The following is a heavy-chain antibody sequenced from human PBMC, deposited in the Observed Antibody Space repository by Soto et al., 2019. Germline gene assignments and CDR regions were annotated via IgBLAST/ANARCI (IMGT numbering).Heavy chain of an antibody. J-gene: IGHJ4*02. D-gene: IGHD6-19*01. V-gene: IGHV4-59*01. CDR1: GGSISGSY. CDR2: VYYTGST. CDR3: ARSVAVPGAHIDY. Sequence: SETLSLTCGVSGGSISGSYWSWIRQSPGKGLEWLGYVYYTGSTNYSPSLRSRVSISVDTSKNEFSLRLSSVTAADTAVYFCARSVAVPGAHIDYWGQGTQVTVSS.